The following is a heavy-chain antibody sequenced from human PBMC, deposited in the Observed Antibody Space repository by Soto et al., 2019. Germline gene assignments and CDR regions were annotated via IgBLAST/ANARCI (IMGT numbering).Heavy chain of an antibody. CDR1: GFTFSSYG. D-gene: IGHD3-3*01. CDR3: AKDRALLRFLEWLLDDAFDI. CDR2: ISYDGSNK. J-gene: IGHJ3*02. Sequence: QVQLVESGGGVVQPGRSLRLSCAASGFTFSSYGMHWVRQAPGKGLEWVAVISYDGSNKYYADSVKGRVTISRDNSKNTLYLQMNSLRAEDTAVYSCAKDRALLRFLEWLLDDAFDIWGQGTMVTVSS. V-gene: IGHV3-30*18.